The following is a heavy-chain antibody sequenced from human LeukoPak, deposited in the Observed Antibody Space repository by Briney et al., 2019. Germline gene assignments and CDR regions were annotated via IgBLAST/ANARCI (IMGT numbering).Heavy chain of an antibody. J-gene: IGHJ3*02. CDR2: IYYSGST. CDR1: GGFISSYY. D-gene: IGHD1-26*01. Sequence: SETLSLTCTVSGGFISSYYWSWIRQPPGKGLEWIGYIYYSGSTNYNPSLKSRVTISVDTSKNQFSLKLSSVTAADTAVYYCARVGVGKGSYSWDAFDIWGQGTMVTVSS. CDR3: ARVGVGKGSYSWDAFDI. V-gene: IGHV4-59*01.